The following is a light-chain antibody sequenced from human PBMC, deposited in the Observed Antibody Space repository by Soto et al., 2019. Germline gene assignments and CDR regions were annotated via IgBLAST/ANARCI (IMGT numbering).Light chain of an antibody. CDR1: QGISSW. Sequence: DIQMTQSPSSVSASVGDRVTITCRASQGISSWLAWYQQKPGKAPKLLIYKASTLKSGVPSRFSGSGSGTEFTLTISSLQPEDVATYYCQKYNSAPRTFGQGTKVDIK. CDR2: KAS. CDR3: QKYNSAPRT. J-gene: IGKJ1*01. V-gene: IGKV1-12*01.